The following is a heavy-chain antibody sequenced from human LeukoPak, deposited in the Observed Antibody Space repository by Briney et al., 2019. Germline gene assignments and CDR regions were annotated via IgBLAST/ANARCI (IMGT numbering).Heavy chain of an antibody. J-gene: IGHJ6*02. Sequence: PGGSLRLSCAASGFTFSSYAMHWVRQAPGKGLEWVAVISYDGSNKYYADSVKGRFTISRDNSKNTLYLQMNSLRAEDTAVYYCARDRTRVGAAAGTDYYYYGMDVWGQGTTVTVSS. CDR2: ISYDGSNK. D-gene: IGHD6-13*01. CDR1: GFTFSSYA. CDR3: ARDRTRVGAAAGTDYYYYGMDV. V-gene: IGHV3-30*04.